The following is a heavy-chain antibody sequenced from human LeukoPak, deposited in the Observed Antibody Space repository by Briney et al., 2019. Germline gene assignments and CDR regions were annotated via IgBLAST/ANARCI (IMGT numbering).Heavy chain of an antibody. J-gene: IGHJ6*03. Sequence: GASVKVSCKASGGTFSSYAISWVRQAPGQGLEWMGGIIPIFGTANYAQKFQGRVTITADESTSTAYMELNSLRSEDTAVYYCARAPRDGGPSEYYYYMDVWGKGTTVTVSS. CDR1: GGTFSSYA. CDR3: ARAPRDGGPSEYYYYMDV. D-gene: IGHD5-24*01. CDR2: IIPIFGTA. V-gene: IGHV1-69*13.